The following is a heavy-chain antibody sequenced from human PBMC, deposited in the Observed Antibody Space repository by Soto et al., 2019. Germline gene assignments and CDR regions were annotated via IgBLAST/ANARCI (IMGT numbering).Heavy chain of an antibody. CDR1: GGTFSSYA. D-gene: IGHD2-15*01. V-gene: IGHV1-69*06. CDR3: AREGYCSGGSCYYYYYGMDV. J-gene: IGHJ6*02. Sequence: SVKVSCKASGGTFSSYAISWVRQAPGQGLEWMGGIIPIFGTANDAQKFQGRVTITADKSTSTAYMELSSLRSEDTAVYYCAREGYCSGGSCYYYYYGMDVGR. CDR2: IIPIFGTA.